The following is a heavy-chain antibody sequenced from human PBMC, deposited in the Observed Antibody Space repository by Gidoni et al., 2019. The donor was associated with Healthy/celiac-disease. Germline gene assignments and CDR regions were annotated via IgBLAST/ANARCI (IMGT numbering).Heavy chain of an antibody. CDR2: FDPEDGET. Sequence: QVQLVQSGAEVKKPGASVKVSCKVSGYTLLELSMHWVRQAAGKGLEWMGGFDPEDGETIYAQKFQGRVTMTEDTSTDTAYMELSSLRSEDTAVYYCATLGSYDSSGHRYDAFDIWGQGTMVTVSS. V-gene: IGHV1-24*01. D-gene: IGHD3-22*01. CDR3: ATLGSYDSSGHRYDAFDI. CDR1: GYTLLELS. J-gene: IGHJ3*02.